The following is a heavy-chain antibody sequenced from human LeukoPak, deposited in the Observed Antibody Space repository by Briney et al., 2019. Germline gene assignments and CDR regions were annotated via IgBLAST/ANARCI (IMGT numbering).Heavy chain of an antibody. Sequence: ASVKVSCKASGYTFTSYYMHWVRQAPGQGLEWMGIINPSGGSTSYAQKFQGRVTMTRDTSTSTVYMELSSLRSEDTAVYYCARNEREVVDRDYYYGMDVWGQGTTVTVSS. V-gene: IGHV1-46*01. CDR1: GYTFTSYY. D-gene: IGHD2-15*01. J-gene: IGHJ6*02. CDR2: INPSGGST. CDR3: ARNEREVVDRDYYYGMDV.